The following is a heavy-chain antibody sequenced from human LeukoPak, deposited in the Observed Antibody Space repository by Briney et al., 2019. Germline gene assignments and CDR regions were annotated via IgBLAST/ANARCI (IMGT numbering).Heavy chain of an antibody. J-gene: IGHJ5*02. CDR3: ARVSQSLDTGTTAWDWLDP. CDR1: GDSISNYY. CDR2: IYYSGST. D-gene: IGHD1-7*01. Sequence: PSETLSLTCSVSGDSISNYYWSWIRQPPGKGLEWIGNIYYSGSTNYNPSLKSRVTISVDTSKTQFSLKLSSVTAADTAVYYCARVSQSLDTGTTAWDWLDPWGQGTLVTVSS. V-gene: IGHV4-59*12.